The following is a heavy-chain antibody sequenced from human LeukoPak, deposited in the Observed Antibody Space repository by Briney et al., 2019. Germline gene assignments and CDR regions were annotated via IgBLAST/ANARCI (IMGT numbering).Heavy chain of an antibody. CDR3: ANVLGGDIFG. Sequence: GGSLRLSCAVSGFTLSNYWMHWVRQAPGKGLEWVAVISYDESNKHYSDSVKGRFTISRDNSKNTLYLQMNSLRAEDTAVYYCANVLGGDIFGWGQGALVTVSS. V-gene: IGHV3-30*18. J-gene: IGHJ4*02. CDR2: ISYDESNK. CDR1: GFTLSNYW. D-gene: IGHD3-16*02.